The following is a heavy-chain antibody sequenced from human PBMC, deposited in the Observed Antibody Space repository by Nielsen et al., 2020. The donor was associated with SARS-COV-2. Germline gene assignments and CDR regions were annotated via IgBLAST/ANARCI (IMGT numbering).Heavy chain of an antibody. CDR3: ARGWTTGTTANFDY. CDR1: GGTFSSYA. Sequence: SVKVSCKASGGTFSSYAISWVRQAPGQGLEWMGRIIPILGIANYAQKFQGRVTITADKSTSTAYMELSSLRSEDTVVYYCARGWTTGTTANFDYWGQGTLVTVSS. CDR2: IIPILGIA. V-gene: IGHV1-69*04. D-gene: IGHD1-1*01. J-gene: IGHJ4*02.